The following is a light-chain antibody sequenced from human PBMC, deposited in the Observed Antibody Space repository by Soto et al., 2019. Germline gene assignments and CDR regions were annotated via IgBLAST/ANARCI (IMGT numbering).Light chain of an antibody. CDR3: QEYYSSPFT. Sequence: DIVMTQSPDSLAVSLGERATINCKSSQSVFYNSNNKNYLAWYQQKPGQPPKLLIYWASTRESGVPDRFSGSGSGTDVTLTISSLQAEDVAVYYCQEYYSSPFTFGPGTKVDIK. V-gene: IGKV4-1*01. J-gene: IGKJ3*01. CDR1: QSVFYNSNNKNY. CDR2: WAS.